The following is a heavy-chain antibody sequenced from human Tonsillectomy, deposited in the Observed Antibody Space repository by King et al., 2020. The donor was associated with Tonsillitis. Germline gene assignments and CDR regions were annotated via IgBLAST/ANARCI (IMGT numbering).Heavy chain of an antibody. V-gene: IGHV3-30*18. Sequence: VQLVESGGGVAQPGRSLRLSCAASGFTFNNYDMHWVRQAPGKGLEWVAVISYDGSNKNYADSVKGRFTISRDNSKSTLYLQMNSLSAEDTAFYYCAKELGDFYDSSGYFDYWGQGTLVTVSS. CDR1: GFTFNNYD. D-gene: IGHD3-22*01. CDR3: AKELGDFYDSSGYFDY. CDR2: ISYDGSNK. J-gene: IGHJ4*02.